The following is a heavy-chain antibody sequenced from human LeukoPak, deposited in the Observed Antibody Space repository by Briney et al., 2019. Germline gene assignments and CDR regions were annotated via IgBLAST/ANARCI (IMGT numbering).Heavy chain of an antibody. Sequence: GGSLRLSCAASGFTVSSNYMSWVRQAPGKGLEWVSVIYSGGSTYYADSVKGRFTISRDNSKNTLCLQMNSLRAEDTAVYYCARNYYDSSDYFPPGFWGQGTLVTVSS. J-gene: IGHJ4*02. V-gene: IGHV3-53*01. D-gene: IGHD3-22*01. CDR2: IYSGGST. CDR3: ARNYYDSSDYFPPGF. CDR1: GFTVSSNY.